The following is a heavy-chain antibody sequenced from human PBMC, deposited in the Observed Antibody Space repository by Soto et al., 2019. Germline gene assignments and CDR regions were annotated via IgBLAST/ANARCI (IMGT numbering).Heavy chain of an antibody. CDR3: ARAEGNYDFWSGYYSNYYYGMDV. Sequence: KTSETLSLTCAVYGGSFSGYYWSWIRQPPGKGLEWIGEINHSGSTNYNPSLKSRVTISVDTSKNQFSLKLSSVTAADTAVYYCARAEGNYDFWSGYYSNYYYGMDVWGQGTTVTVSS. CDR1: GGSFSGYY. D-gene: IGHD3-3*01. V-gene: IGHV4-34*01. CDR2: INHSGST. J-gene: IGHJ6*02.